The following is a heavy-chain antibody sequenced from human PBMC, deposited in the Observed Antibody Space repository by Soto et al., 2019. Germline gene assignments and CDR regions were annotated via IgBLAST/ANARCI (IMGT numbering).Heavy chain of an antibody. CDR1: GFTFSSYW. J-gene: IGHJ6*03. CDR3: ARDREGYCSSTSCYGLGYYYYMDV. CDR2: IKQDGSEK. Sequence: GGSLRLSCAASGFTFSSYWMSWVRQAPGKGLEWVANIKQDGSEKYYVDSVKGRFTISGDNAKNSLYLQMNSLRAEDTAVYYCARDREGYCSSTSCYGLGYYYYMDVWGKGTTVTVSS. V-gene: IGHV3-7*01. D-gene: IGHD2-2*01.